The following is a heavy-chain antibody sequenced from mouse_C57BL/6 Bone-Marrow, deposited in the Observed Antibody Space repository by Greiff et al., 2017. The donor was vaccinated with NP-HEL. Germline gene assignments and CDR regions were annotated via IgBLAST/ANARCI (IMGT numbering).Heavy chain of an antibody. J-gene: IGHJ3*01. CDR1: GYTFTSYW. CDR3: ARERFAY. CDR2: IDPSDSYT. V-gene: IGHV1-69*01. Sequence: QVQLQQPGAELVMPGASVKLSCKASGYTFTSYWMHWVKQRPGQGLEWIGEIDPSDSYTNYNQKFKGKSTLTVDKSSSTAYMRLSSLTSEDSAVYYCARERFAYWGQGTLVTVSA.